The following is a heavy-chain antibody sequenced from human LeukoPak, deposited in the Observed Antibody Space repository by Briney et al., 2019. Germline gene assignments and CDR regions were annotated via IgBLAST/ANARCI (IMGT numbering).Heavy chain of an antibody. J-gene: IGHJ6*03. D-gene: IGHD3-10*01. CDR2: VYTTGST. CDR3: ARASYGSGSYYEDYFYYMDV. CDR1: GGTLSSDNYY. V-gene: IGHV4-61*02. Sequence: SETLSLTCSVSGGTLSSDNYYCNWIRQPAGKGLEWIGRVYTTGSTNYNPSLKSRVTISVDTSKNQFSLKVSSVTAADTAVYYCARASYGSGSYYEDYFYYMDVWGKGTTVTVSS.